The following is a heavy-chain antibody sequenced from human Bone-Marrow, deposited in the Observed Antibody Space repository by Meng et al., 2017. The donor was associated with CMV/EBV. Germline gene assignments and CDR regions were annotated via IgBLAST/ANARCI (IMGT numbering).Heavy chain of an antibody. CDR2: IYYSGST. D-gene: IGHD4-11*01. J-gene: IGHJ6*02. CDR3: ARGYSNYRYYYGMDV. Sequence: SETLSLTCTVSGGSISSSSYYWGWIRQPPGKGLEWIGSIYYSGSTYYNPSLKSRVTISVDTSKNQFSLKLSSVTAADTAVYYCARGYSNYRYYYGMDVWGQRTTVTVSS. V-gene: IGHV4-39*07. CDR1: GGSISSSSYY.